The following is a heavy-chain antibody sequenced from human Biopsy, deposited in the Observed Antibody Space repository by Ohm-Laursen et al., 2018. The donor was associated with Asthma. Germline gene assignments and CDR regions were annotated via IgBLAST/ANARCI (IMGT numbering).Heavy chain of an antibody. V-gene: IGHV4-59*01. CDR3: VRAVRNEQWLAPFDY. CDR2: VYWTGST. D-gene: IGHD6-19*01. J-gene: IGHJ4*02. CDR1: GGSISSFY. Sequence: GTLSLTCCVYGGSISSFYWSWIRQSPEKGLEWMGYVYWTGSTNYNPSLKSRITMSVDMSKNRMFLELTSVTAADTAIYYCVRAVRNEQWLAPFDYWGQGKPVTVSS.